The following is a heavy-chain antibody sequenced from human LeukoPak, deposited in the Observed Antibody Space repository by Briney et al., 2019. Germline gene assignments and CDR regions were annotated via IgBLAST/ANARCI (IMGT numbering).Heavy chain of an antibody. CDR1: GFTFSSYW. J-gene: IGHJ3*02. Sequence: GGSLRLPCAASGFTFSSYWMSWVRQAPGKGLEWVAVIWYDGSNKYYADSVKGRFTISRDNSKNTLYLQMNSLRAEDTAVYYCARDALGGGAFDIWGQGTMVTVSS. CDR2: IWYDGSNK. D-gene: IGHD7-27*01. V-gene: IGHV3-33*08. CDR3: ARDALGGGAFDI.